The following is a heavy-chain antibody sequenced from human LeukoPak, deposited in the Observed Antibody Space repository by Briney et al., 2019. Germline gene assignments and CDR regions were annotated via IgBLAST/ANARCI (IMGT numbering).Heavy chain of an antibody. CDR1: GFKFDDYG. V-gene: IGHV3-9*01. Sequence: PGRSLRLSCAASGFKFDDYGMHWVRQAPGKGLEWVSGIGWNSGSIGYADSVKGRFTISRDNAKSSLYLQMNGLRAEDTALYYCTKSPVGGYEVYFDSCGQGTLVTVSS. J-gene: IGHJ4*02. CDR3: TKSPVGGYEVYFDS. D-gene: IGHD3-16*01. CDR2: IGWNSGSI.